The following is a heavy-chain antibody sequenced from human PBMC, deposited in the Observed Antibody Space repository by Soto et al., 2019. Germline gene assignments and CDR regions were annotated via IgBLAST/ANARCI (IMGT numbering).Heavy chain of an antibody. CDR1: GFTFSSYS. CDR2: ISSSSSTI. V-gene: IGHV3-48*01. Sequence: EVPLVESGGGLVQPGGSLRLSCAASGFTFSSYSMNWVRQAPGKWLEWVSYISSSSSTIYYADSVKGRFTISGDNAKNSLYLQMNSLRSEDTAVYYCARKPYGSASNWVDPWGQGTLVTVSS. CDR3: ARKPYGSASNWVDP. D-gene: IGHD3-10*01. J-gene: IGHJ5*02.